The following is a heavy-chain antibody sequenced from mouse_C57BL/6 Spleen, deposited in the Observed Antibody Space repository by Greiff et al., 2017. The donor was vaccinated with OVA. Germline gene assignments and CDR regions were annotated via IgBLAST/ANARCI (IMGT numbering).Heavy chain of an antibody. V-gene: IGHV1-55*01. Sequence: QVQLQQPGAELVKPGASVKMSCKASGYTFTSYWITWVKQRPGQGLEWIGDIYPGSGSTNYNEKFKSKATLTVDTSSSTAYMQLSSLTSEDSAVYYDAGATVVATDYAMDDWGQGTSVTVSS. J-gene: IGHJ4*01. CDR3: AGATVVATDYAMDD. CDR1: GYTFTSYW. CDR2: IYPGSGST. D-gene: IGHD1-1*01.